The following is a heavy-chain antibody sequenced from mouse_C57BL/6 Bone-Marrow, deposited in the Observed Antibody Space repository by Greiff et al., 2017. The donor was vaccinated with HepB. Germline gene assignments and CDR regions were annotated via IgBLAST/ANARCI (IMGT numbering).Heavy chain of an antibody. J-gene: IGHJ1*03. CDR2: IYPGDGDT. V-gene: IGHV1-82*01. D-gene: IGHD4-1*01. CDR3: ARKLTGTLYWYFDV. Sequence: VQLVESGPELVKPGASVKISCKASGYAFSSSWMNWVKQRPGKGLEWIGRIYPGDGDTNYNGKFKGKATLTADKSSSTAYMQLSSLTSEDSAVYFCARKLTGTLYWYFDVWGTGTTVTVSS. CDR1: GYAFSSSW.